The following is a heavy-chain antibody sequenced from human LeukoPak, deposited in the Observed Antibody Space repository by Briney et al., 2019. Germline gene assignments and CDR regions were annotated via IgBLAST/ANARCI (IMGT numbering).Heavy chain of an antibody. CDR1: GGSISSHY. D-gene: IGHD3-16*01. Sequence: SETLSLTCTVSGGSISSHYWSWIRQPPGKGLEWIGYIYYSGSTNYNPSLKSRVTISVDTSKNQFSLKLSSVTAADTAVYYCARDRFYFDYWGQGTLVAVSS. V-gene: IGHV4-59*11. J-gene: IGHJ4*02. CDR2: IYYSGST. CDR3: ARDRFYFDY.